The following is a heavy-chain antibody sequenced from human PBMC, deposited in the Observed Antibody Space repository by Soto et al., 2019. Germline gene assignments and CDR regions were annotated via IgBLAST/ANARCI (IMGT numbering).Heavy chain of an antibody. J-gene: IGHJ4*02. D-gene: IGHD1-26*01. Sequence: QVQLQELGPGLVKPSETLSLTCTVSGGSISSYYWSWIRQPPGKGLEWIGYIYYSGSTNYNPSLKSRVTISVDTSKNQFSLKLNSVTAADTAVYYCARGKNGIVDYWGQGTLVTVSS. CDR2: IYYSGST. V-gene: IGHV4-59*01. CDR1: GGSISSYY. CDR3: ARGKNGIVDY.